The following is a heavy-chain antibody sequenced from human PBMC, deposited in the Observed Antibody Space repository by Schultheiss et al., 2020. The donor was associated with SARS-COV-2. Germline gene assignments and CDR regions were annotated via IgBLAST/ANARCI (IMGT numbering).Heavy chain of an antibody. V-gene: IGHV3-23*01. J-gene: IGHJ4*02. Sequence: GGSLRLSCAASGFTFSSYGMHWVRQAPGKGLEWVSAISGSGGSTYYADSVRGRFTISRDNSRNTLYLQMSSLRADDTAMYYCAKGREVCTGSCYRGYFDYSGRGTLVTVSS. CDR2: ISGSGGST. D-gene: IGHD2-8*02. CDR1: GFTFSSYG. CDR3: AKGREVCTGSCYRGYFDY.